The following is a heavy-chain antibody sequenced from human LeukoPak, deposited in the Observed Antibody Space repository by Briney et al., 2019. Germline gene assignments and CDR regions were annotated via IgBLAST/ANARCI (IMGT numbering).Heavy chain of an antibody. V-gene: IGHV3-21*01. CDR1: GFTFSSYS. J-gene: IGHJ4*02. Sequence: GGSLRLSCAASGFTFSSYSMNWVRQAPGKGLEGVSSISSSSSYIYYADSVKGRFTISRDNAKNSLYLQMNSLRAEDTAVYYCARGSLTSSIAARTIYFDYWGQGTLVTVSS. D-gene: IGHD6-6*01. CDR2: ISSSSSYI. CDR3: ARGSLTSSIAARTIYFDY.